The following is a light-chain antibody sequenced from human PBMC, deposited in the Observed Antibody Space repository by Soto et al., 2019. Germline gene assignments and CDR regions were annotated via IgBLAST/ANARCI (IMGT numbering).Light chain of an antibody. CDR1: QTTSSW. Sequence: DIQMTQSPSTLSGSVGDRVTITCRASQTTSSWLAWYQQKPGKAPKLLIYKASTLKSGVPSRFSGSGSGTEFTLTISSLQPDDFATYDCQHYNSYSEALGQGTKVDIK. CDR2: KAS. J-gene: IGKJ1*01. V-gene: IGKV1-5*03. CDR3: QHYNSYSEA.